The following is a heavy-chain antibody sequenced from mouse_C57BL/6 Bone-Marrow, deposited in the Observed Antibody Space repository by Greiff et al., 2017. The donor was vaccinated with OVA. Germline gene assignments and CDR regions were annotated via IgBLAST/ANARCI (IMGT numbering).Heavy chain of an antibody. CDR3: ASSGYVMDY. J-gene: IGHJ4*01. CDR2: IYPRSGNT. CDR1: GYTFTSYG. Sequence: QVQLKESGAELARPGASVKLSCKASGYTFTSYGISWVKQRTGQGLEWIGEIYPRSGNTYYNEKFKGKATLTADISSSTAYMELRSLTSEDSAVYFCASSGYVMDYWGQGTSVTVSS. V-gene: IGHV1-81*01. D-gene: IGHD3-2*02.